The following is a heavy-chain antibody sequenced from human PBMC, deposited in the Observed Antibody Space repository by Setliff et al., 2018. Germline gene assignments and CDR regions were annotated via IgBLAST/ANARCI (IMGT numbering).Heavy chain of an antibody. CDR3: ARGGTYRYFDF. V-gene: IGHV4-61*01. CDR2: VFFNGAA. CDR1: GGSISGTSTETFL. Sequence: PSETLSLTCTVSGGSISGTSTETFLWSWIRQPPGKGLEFIGYVFFNGAAKYDPSLKSRVAISVDTSKEQFSLKLSSVTAADTAVYFCARGGTYRYFDFWGQVALVTVSS. J-gene: IGHJ4*03.